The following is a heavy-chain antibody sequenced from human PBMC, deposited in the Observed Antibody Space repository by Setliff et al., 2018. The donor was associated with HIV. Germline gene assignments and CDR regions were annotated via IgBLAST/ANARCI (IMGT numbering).Heavy chain of an antibody. CDR3: ARLNRWSIAVAGTHLYYYGMDV. Sequence: ASVKVSCKASGYTFTSYAMHWVRQAPGQRLEWMGWINAGNGNTKYSQKFQGRVTITRDTSASTAYMELSSLRSEDTTVYYCARLNRWSIAVAGTHLYYYGMDVWGQGTTVTVSS. J-gene: IGHJ6*02. V-gene: IGHV1-3*01. D-gene: IGHD6-19*01. CDR2: INAGNGNT. CDR1: GYTFTSYA.